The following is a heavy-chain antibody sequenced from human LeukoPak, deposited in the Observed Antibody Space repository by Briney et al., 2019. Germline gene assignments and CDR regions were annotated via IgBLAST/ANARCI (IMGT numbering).Heavy chain of an antibody. Sequence: GGSLRLSCAASGFTFSNYWMHWVRQPPGKGLVWVSRINSDGSSTSYADSVKGRFTISRDNSKNTLYLQMNSLRAEDTAVYYCARDLVASKGSRGGFTGYWGQGTLVTVSS. CDR2: INSDGSST. D-gene: IGHD3-16*01. CDR1: GFTFSNYW. V-gene: IGHV3-74*01. J-gene: IGHJ4*02. CDR3: ARDLVASKGSRGGFTGY.